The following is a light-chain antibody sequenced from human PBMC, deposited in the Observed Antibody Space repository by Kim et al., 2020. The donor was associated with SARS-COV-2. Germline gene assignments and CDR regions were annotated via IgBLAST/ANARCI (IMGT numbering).Light chain of an antibody. V-gene: IGLV1-40*01. CDR1: SSNIGAGYD. Sequence: VTISGTGSSSNIGAGYDVHWYQQLPGTAPKLLIYGNSNRPSGVPDRFSGSKSGTSASLAITGLQAEDEADYYCQSYDSSLSAPYVFGTGTKVTVL. CDR3: QSYDSSLSAPYV. CDR2: GNS. J-gene: IGLJ1*01.